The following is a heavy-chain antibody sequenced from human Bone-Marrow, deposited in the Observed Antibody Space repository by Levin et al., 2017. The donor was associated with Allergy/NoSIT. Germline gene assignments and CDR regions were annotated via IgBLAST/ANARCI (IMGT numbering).Heavy chain of an antibody. D-gene: IGHD2-8*01. J-gene: IGHJ2*01. CDR2: IIPIFGRT. Sequence: ASVKVSCKVSGGAFSSYTFNWVRQAPGQGLEWMGGIIPIFGRTHYAQNFQGRVTITADESTTTVYVELTSLKSDDTAVYYCARGRGIALITHPSSYWFFDVWGRGTLVTVSS. V-gene: IGHV1-69*13. CDR1: GGAFSSYT. CDR3: ARGRGIALITHPSSYWFFDV.